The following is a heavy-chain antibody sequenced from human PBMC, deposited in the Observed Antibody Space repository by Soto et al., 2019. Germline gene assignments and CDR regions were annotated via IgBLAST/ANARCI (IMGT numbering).Heavy chain of an antibody. D-gene: IGHD6-19*01. V-gene: IGHV4-34*01. CDR2: INHSGST. J-gene: IGHJ5*02. Sequence: PSETLSLTCSVYGGSFSGYYWSWIRQPPGKGLEWIGEINHSGSTNYNPSLKSRVTISVDTSKNQFSLKLSSVTAADTAVYYCARLYSSGPGEGWFDPWGQGTLVTVSS. CDR3: ARLYSSGPGEGWFDP. CDR1: GGSFSGYY.